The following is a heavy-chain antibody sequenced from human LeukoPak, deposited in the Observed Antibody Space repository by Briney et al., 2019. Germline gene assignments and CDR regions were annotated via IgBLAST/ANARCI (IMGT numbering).Heavy chain of an antibody. D-gene: IGHD3-9*01. J-gene: IGHJ5*02. CDR3: TTDRYYFDWSYNWFDP. CDR2: IKSKTDGGTT. V-gene: IGHV3-15*01. Sequence: GGSLRLSCAASGFTSSNAWMSWVRQAPGKGLEWVGRIKSKTDGGTTDYAAHVKGRFTISRDDSKNTLYLQMNSLKTEDTAVYYCTTDRYYFDWSYNWFDPWGQGTLVTVSS. CDR1: GFTSSNAW.